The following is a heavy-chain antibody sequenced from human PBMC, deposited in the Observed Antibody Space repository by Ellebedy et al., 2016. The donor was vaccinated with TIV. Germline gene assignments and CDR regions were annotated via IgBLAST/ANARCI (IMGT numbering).Heavy chain of an antibody. CDR3: ARGNFWSGYPSHWFDY. J-gene: IGHJ4*02. D-gene: IGHD3-3*01. Sequence: GESLKISCEASGFTFGSYGLHWIRLGPGKGLEWVAAIWFDGSNIHYADSVKGRFTISRDNAKNSLYLQMNSLRAEDTAVYYCARGNFWSGYPSHWFDYWGQGTLVTVSS. CDR2: IWFDGSNI. CDR1: GFTFGSYG. V-gene: IGHV3-33*08.